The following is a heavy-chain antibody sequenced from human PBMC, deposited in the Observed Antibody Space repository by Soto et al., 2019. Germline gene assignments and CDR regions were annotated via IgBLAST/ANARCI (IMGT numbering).Heavy chain of an antibody. Sequence: GGSMRLSCAASGFTFSSYVMHWVRQAPGKGLEWVAVISYDGRNKYSADAVKGRFTISRDNSKNTLYLQMSSLRAEDTAVYYCVKDGSSGWPYFYDMDVWGQGTTVTVSS. CDR2: ISYDGRNK. V-gene: IGHV3-30*18. CDR1: GFTFSSYV. CDR3: VKDGSSGWPYFYDMDV. J-gene: IGHJ6*02. D-gene: IGHD6-19*01.